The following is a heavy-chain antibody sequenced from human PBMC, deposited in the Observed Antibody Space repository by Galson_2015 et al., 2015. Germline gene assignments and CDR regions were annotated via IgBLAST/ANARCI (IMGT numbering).Heavy chain of an antibody. CDR3: ACDVYSSSSGFYYYYGMDV. CDR2: IWYDGSNK. J-gene: IGHJ6*02. CDR1: GFTLSSYG. D-gene: IGHD6-6*01. V-gene: IGHV3-33*01. Sequence: SLRLSCAASGFTLSSYGMHWVRQAPGKGLEWVAVIWYDGSNKYYADSVKGRFTISRDNSKNTLYLQMNSLRAEDTAVYYCACDVYSSSSGFYYYYGMDVWGQGTTVTVSS.